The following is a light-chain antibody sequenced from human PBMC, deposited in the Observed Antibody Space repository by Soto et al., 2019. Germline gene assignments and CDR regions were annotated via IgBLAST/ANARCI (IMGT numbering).Light chain of an antibody. CDR3: QQYNDWPLT. Sequence: DIQMTQSPSTLSASVGDRVTITCRASQSISSWLAWYQQKPGKAPKLLIYDASSLESGVPARFSGTGSGTELTITISSLQSEDFALYYCQQYNDWPLTFGQGTKVDIK. CDR1: QSISSW. J-gene: IGKJ1*01. CDR2: DAS. V-gene: IGKV1-5*01.